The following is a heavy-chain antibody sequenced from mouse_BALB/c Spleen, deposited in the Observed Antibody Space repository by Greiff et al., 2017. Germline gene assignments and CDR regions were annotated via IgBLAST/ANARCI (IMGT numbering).Heavy chain of an antibody. Sequence: VKLMESGAELVRPGSSVKISCKASGYAFSSYWMNWVKQRPGQGLEWIGQIYPGDGDTNYNGKFKGKATLTADKSSSTAYMQLSSLTSEDSAVYFCARPPYYGQAWFAYWGQGTLVTVSA. J-gene: IGHJ3*01. CDR3: ARPPYYGQAWFAY. D-gene: IGHD1-1*01. CDR2: IYPGDGDT. V-gene: IGHV1-80*01. CDR1: GYAFSSYW.